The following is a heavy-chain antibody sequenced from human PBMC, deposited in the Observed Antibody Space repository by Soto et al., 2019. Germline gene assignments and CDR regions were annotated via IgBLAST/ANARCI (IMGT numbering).Heavy chain of an antibody. CDR3: ERVGYGSLGGYVKSVF. CDR1: GFSFSGDW. V-gene: IGHV3-7*05. Sequence: EVQLVESGGGLVQPGGSLRLSCAASGFSFSGDWMTWVRQTPGKGLEWVATIKEDGSEKYYVDSVKGRFSISRDNAMNSMYLKMNSLRVEDTAVYYCERVGYGSLGGYVKSVFWGQGALVTVSS. J-gene: IGHJ4*02. CDR2: IKEDGSEK. D-gene: IGHD5-12*01.